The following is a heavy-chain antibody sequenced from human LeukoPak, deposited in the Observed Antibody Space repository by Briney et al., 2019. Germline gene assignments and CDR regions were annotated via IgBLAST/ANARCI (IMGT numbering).Heavy chain of an antibody. J-gene: IGHJ3*02. CDR3: ARDTRRQSSSGYYLMDAFDI. CDR1: GGTFRSYA. CDR2: IIPIFGTR. Sequence: SVKVSCKASGGTFRSYAISWVRQAPGQGLEWMGRIIPIFGTRNYAQKFQGRVTVITDESTSTACMGLSSLRSEDTAVYYCARDTRRQSSSGYYLMDAFDIWGQGTMVTVSS. V-gene: IGHV1-69*05. D-gene: IGHD3-22*01.